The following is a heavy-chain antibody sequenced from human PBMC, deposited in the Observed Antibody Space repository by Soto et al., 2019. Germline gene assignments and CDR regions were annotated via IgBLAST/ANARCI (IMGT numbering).Heavy chain of an antibody. Sequence: ASVKVSCKASGYTFTSYDMNWVRQAPGQRLEWMGWINAGNGNTKYSQKLQGRVTNTRDTSASTAYIKLRSLRSEDTAVYYCARVPDYWGQGILVTVSS. CDR1: GYTFTSYD. D-gene: IGHD2-2*01. V-gene: IGHV1-3*01. CDR2: INAGNGNT. CDR3: ARVPDY. J-gene: IGHJ4*02.